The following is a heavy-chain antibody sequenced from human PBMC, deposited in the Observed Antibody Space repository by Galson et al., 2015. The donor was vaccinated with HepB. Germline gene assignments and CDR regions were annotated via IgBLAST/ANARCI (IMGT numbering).Heavy chain of an antibody. J-gene: IGHJ4*02. CDR2: LSSHGDNE. CDR1: GFTFSSYA. V-gene: IGHV3-30*04. Sequence: SLRLSCAASGFTFSSYAMNWVRQAPGKGLEWVAVLSSHGDNEYYADSVKGRFTISRDNSENTLYMQMDSLRPEDTAVYYCARTFYCDYWGQGTLVTVSS. CDR3: ARTFYCDY.